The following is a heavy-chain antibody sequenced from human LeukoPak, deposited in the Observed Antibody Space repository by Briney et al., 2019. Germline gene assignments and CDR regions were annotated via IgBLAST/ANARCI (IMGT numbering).Heavy chain of an antibody. CDR2: ISSGGSTI. V-gene: IGHV3-48*01. D-gene: IGHD5-18*01. J-gene: IGHJ4*02. Sequence: GGSLRLSCAGSGFTFGTNSMSWVRQAPGKGLEWISYISSGGSTIYHADSVKGRFTISRDNAKNSLHLQMNSLRAEDTAVYYCARDGGGYSYGVAYWGQGTLVTVSS. CDR3: ARDGGGYSYGVAY. CDR1: GFTFGTNS.